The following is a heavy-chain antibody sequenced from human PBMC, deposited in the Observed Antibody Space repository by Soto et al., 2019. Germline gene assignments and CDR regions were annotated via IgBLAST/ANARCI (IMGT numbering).Heavy chain of an antibody. V-gene: IGHV4-61*01. CDR3: ARDRNYYGMDV. Sequence: PSETLSLTCTVSGGSVSSGSYYWSWIRQPPGKGLEWIGYIYYSGRTNYNPSLKSRVTISVDTSKNQFSLKLSSVTAADTAVYYCARDRNYYGMDVWGQGTTVTVSS. CDR1: GGSVSSGSYY. J-gene: IGHJ6*02. CDR2: IYYSGRT.